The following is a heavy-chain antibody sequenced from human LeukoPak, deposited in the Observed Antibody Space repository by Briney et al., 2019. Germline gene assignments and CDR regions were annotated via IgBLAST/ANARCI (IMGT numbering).Heavy chain of an antibody. D-gene: IGHD2-2*01. V-gene: IGHV4-59*08. Sequence: SETLSLTCTVSGGSISSYYWSWIRQPPGKGLEWIGYIYYSGSTNYNPSLKSRVTISVDTSKNQFSLKLSSVTAADTAVYYCALVVVALGVPFDYWGQGTLVTVSS. CDR2: IYYSGST. J-gene: IGHJ4*02. CDR3: ALVVVALGVPFDY. CDR1: GGSISSYY.